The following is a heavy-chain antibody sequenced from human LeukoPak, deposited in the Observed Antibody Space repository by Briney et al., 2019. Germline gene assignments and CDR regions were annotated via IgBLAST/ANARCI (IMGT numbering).Heavy chain of an antibody. J-gene: IGHJ4*02. Sequence: GGSLRLSCAASGFTFSNAWMSWVRQAPGKGLEWVGRIKSKTDGGTTDYAAPVKGKFTISRDDSKNTLYLQMNSLKTEDTAVYYCTTDPGYSSGWYVYWGQGTLVTVSS. D-gene: IGHD6-19*01. CDR3: TTDPGYSSGWYVY. CDR2: IKSKTDGGTT. V-gene: IGHV3-15*01. CDR1: GFTFSNAW.